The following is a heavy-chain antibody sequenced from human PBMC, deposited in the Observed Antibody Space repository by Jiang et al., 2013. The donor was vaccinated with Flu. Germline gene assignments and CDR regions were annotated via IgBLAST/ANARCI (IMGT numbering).Heavy chain of an antibody. Sequence: FTSYGISWVRQAPGQGLEWMGWISAYNGNTNYAQKLQGRVTMTTDTSTSTAYMELRSLRSDDTAVYYCARDLSIAVAGKGFFDYWGQGTLVTVSS. J-gene: IGHJ4*02. V-gene: IGHV1-18*01. CDR3: ARDLSIAVAGKGFFDY. CDR2: ISAYNGNT. D-gene: IGHD6-19*01. CDR1: FTSYG.